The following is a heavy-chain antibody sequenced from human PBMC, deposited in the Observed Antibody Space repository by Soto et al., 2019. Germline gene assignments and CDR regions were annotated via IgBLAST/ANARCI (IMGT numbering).Heavy chain of an antibody. J-gene: IGHJ6*02. Sequence: ASVKVSCKASGYSFTSYGINWVLQAPGQGLEWMGWISAYNGNTNDAQNLQGRLTMTTDTSTNTVYMELRSLRSDDTAVFFCAREAYCSNGVCTMREGMDAWGQGTTVTVSS. CDR1: GYSFTSYG. CDR2: ISAYNGNT. CDR3: AREAYCSNGVCTMREGMDA. D-gene: IGHD2-8*01. V-gene: IGHV1-18*04.